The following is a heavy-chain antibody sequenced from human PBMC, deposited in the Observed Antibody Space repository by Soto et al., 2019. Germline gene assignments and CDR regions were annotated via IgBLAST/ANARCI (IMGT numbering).Heavy chain of an antibody. CDR3: ARYNWGAMGAFDI. V-gene: IGHV4-59*01. CDR1: GGSISSYY. Sequence: SETLSLTCTVSGGSISSYYWSWIRQPPGKGLEWIGYIYYSGSTNYNPSLKSRDTISVDTSKNQFSLKLSSVTAADTAVYYCARYNWGAMGAFDIWGQGTMVTVSS. D-gene: IGHD1-1*01. J-gene: IGHJ3*02. CDR2: IYYSGST.